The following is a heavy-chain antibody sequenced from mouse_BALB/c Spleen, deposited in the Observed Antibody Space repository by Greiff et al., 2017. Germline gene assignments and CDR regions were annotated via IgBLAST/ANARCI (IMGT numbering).Heavy chain of an antibody. CDR2: ISYDGSN. Sequence: EVQVVESGPGLVKPSQSLSLTCSVTGYSITSGYYWNWIRQFPGNKLEWMGYISYDGSNNYNPSLKNRISITRDTSKNQFFLKLNSVTTEDTATYYCARGEYGNYLDYWGQGTSVTVSS. CDR3: ARGEYGNYLDY. V-gene: IGHV3-6*02. J-gene: IGHJ4*01. D-gene: IGHD2-10*02. CDR1: GYSITSGYY.